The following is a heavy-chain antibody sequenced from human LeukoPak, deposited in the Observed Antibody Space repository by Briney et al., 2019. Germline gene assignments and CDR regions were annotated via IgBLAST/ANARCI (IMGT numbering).Heavy chain of an antibody. CDR3: AKRGHYDSSGSYAPFDY. D-gene: IGHD3-22*01. V-gene: IGHV3-23*01. J-gene: IGHJ4*02. Sequence: GGSLRLSCAASGFTFSSYAMSWVRQAPGKGLEWVSALSGGGGGTYYADSVKGRFTVSRDNSKNTLYLQMISLRAEDTAVYYCAKRGHYDSSGSYAPFDYWGQGTLVTVSS. CDR2: LSGGGGGT. CDR1: GFTFSSYA.